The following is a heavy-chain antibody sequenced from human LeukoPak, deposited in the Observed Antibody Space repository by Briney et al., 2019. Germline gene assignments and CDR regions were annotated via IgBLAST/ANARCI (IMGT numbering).Heavy chain of an antibody. CDR2: IYYSGST. CDR3: ARRSHCGADCFMFSY. CDR1: VGSISSSSYY. V-gene: IGHV4-39*01. J-gene: IGHJ4*02. Sequence: SETLSLTCSVSVGSISSSSYYCGWIRQPPGKGLEWIGSIYYSGSTYYNPSLKSQVAISVDTSKNQFSLKLSSVTAADTAVYYCARRSHCGADCFMFSYWGQGTPVTVSS. D-gene: IGHD2-21*02.